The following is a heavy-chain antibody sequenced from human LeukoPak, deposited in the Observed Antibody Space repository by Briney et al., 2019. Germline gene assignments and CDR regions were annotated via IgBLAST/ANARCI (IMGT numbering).Heavy chain of an antibody. Sequence: PGGSLRLSCAASGFTFSSYSMNWVRQAPGKGLEWVSSISSSSSYIYYADSVKGRFTISRDNAKNSLYLQMNSLRAEDTAVYYCALTNAQGPHSSSWHSIDYWGQGTLVTVSS. CDR3: ALTNAQGPHSSSWHSIDY. D-gene: IGHD6-13*01. J-gene: IGHJ4*02. CDR1: GFTFSSYS. V-gene: IGHV3-21*01. CDR2: ISSSSSYI.